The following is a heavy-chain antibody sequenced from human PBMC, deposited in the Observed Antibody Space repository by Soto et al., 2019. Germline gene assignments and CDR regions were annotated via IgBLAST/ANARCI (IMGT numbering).Heavy chain of an antibody. CDR1: GFTFSSYA. V-gene: IGHV3-23*01. J-gene: IGHJ6*02. CDR2: ISGSGDST. CDR3: AKDRDGAAAGPTKFYGMDV. D-gene: IGHD6-13*01. Sequence: EVQLLESGGGLVQPGGSLRLSCAASGFTFSSYAMSWVRQAPGKGLEWVSVISGSGDSTYYADSVRGRFTISRDNSKNTLYLQMSSLRAEDTAVYYCAKDRDGAAAGPTKFYGMDVWGQGTTVNVSS.